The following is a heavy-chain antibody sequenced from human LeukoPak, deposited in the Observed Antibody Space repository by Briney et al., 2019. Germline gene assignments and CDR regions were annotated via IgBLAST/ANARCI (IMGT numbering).Heavy chain of an antibody. CDR2: IYYSGST. CDR3: ARSPSGSYSQLDY. J-gene: IGHJ4*02. Sequence: PSETLSRTCTVSGGSISSYYWSWIRQPPGKGLEWIGYIYYSGSTNYSPSLKSRVTISVDTSKNQFSLKLSSVTAADTAVYYCARSPSGSYSQLDYWDQGTLVTVSS. D-gene: IGHD1-26*01. CDR1: GGSISSYY. V-gene: IGHV4-59*01.